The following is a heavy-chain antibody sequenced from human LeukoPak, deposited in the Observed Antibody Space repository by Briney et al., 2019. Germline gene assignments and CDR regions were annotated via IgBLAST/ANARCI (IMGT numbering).Heavy chain of an antibody. D-gene: IGHD3-3*01. J-gene: IGHJ6*03. CDR1: GFTFSSYG. CDR3: AKRVAQTYYDFWSGTYMDV. CDR2: IWYDGSNK. Sequence: GSLRLSCAASGFTFSSYGMHWVRQAPGKGLEWVAVIWYDGSNKYYADSVKGRFTISRDNSKNTLYLQMNSLRAEDTAVYYCAKRVAQTYYDFWSGTYMDVWGKGTTVTVSS. V-gene: IGHV3-33*06.